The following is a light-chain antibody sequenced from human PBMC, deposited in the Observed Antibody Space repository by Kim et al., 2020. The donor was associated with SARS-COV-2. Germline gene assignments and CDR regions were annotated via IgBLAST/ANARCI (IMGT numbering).Light chain of an antibody. V-gene: IGKV3-20*01. CDR3: HQYASSLQT. CDR2: AAS. CDR1: QSVTNNF. Sequence: EIVLTQSPDTLSLSPGERATLSCRASQSVTNNFLGWYQQKPGQAPRLLMYAASRRATGIEDRFSGSGCGTDFTLTISRLEPEDFAVYYCHQYASSLQTFGQGTKVDIK. J-gene: IGKJ1*01.